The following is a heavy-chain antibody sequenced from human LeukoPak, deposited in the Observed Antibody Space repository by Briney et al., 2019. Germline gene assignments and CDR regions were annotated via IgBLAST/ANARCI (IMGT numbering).Heavy chain of an antibody. CDR3: ARLPYSNNWPECFQH. Sequence: PGRSLRLSCAASGFTFSSYAMHWARQAPGKGLEWVAVLSYDGSIKYYADSVKGRFTIPRDNSKNTLYLQMNSLRAEDTAVYYCARLPYSNNWPECFQHWGQGTLVTVSS. CDR2: LSYDGSIK. J-gene: IGHJ1*01. CDR1: GFTFSSYA. V-gene: IGHV3-30-3*01. D-gene: IGHD6-13*01.